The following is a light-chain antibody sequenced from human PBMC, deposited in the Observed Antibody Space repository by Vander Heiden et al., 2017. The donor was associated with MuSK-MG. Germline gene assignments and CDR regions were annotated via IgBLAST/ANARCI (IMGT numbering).Light chain of an antibody. Sequence: QSALTQPRSVSGSPGQSVTISCTGTSRDVGGYNYVSWYQQHPPKAPNLMIYDVSNRPAGLPGRFSASKAGNTASLTISGHQAEEDADYYFFSYAGSDKGVFGTGTKGTVL. V-gene: IGLV2-11*01. CDR1: SRDVGGYNY. CDR2: DVS. J-gene: IGLJ1*01. CDR3: FSYAGSDKGV.